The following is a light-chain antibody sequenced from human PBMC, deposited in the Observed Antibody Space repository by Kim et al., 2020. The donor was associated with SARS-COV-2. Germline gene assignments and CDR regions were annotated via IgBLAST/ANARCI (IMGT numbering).Light chain of an antibody. CDR3: KQVGDSPPVT. Sequence: PGERAPLSSRASQSVGCRKFAGYEQKPGQPPRLDIYGACSGASGIPDRFSGCGSGADVTHANSTLEPEDFAVYYCKQVGDSPPVTFGQGTRLEIK. CDR1: QSVGCRK. CDR2: GAC. J-gene: IGKJ5*01. V-gene: IGKV3-20*01.